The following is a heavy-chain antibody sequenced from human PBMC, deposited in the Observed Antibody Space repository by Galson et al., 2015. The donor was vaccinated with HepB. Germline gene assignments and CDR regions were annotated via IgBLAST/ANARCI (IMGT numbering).Heavy chain of an antibody. CDR1: GFSFSDYY. V-gene: IGHV3-11*06. D-gene: IGHD1-1*01. CDR3: ARGHFELPY. CDR2: ITSSSSFA. J-gene: IGHJ4*02. Sequence: SLRLSCAASGFSFSDYYMSWIRQAPGRGPEWVSYITSSSSFADYADSVKGRFTISRDNAKKSLYLQMNSLTAEDTAVYYCARGHFELPYWGQGTLVTVSS.